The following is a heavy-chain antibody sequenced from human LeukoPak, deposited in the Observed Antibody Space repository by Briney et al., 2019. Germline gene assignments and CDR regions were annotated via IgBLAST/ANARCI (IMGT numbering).Heavy chain of an antibody. CDR2: IYYSGST. J-gene: IGHJ5*02. Sequence: SETLSLTCTVSGGSISSYYWSWIRQSPGKGLEWIGYIYYSGSTNYNPSLKSRVTISVDTSKKQLSLKLSSVTAADTALYYCARKGITAPGFDPWGQGTLVTVSS. D-gene: IGHD3-10*01. CDR3: ARKGITAPGFDP. V-gene: IGHV4-59*01. CDR1: GGSISSYY.